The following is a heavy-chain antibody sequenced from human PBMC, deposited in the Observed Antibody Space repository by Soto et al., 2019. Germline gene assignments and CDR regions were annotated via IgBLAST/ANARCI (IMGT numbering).Heavy chain of an antibody. V-gene: IGHV3-23*01. Sequence: PGGSLRLSCAASGFTFSSYAMSWVRQAPGKGLEWVSAISGSGGSTYYADSVKGRFTISRDNSKNTLYLQMNSLRAEDTAVYYCAKPTYSGSYLPKSQFDYWGQGTLVTVSS. J-gene: IGHJ4*02. D-gene: IGHD1-26*01. CDR1: GFTFSSYA. CDR2: ISGSGGST. CDR3: AKPTYSGSYLPKSQFDY.